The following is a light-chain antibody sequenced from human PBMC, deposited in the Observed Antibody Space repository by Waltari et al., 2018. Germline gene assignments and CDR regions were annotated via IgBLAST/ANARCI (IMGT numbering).Light chain of an antibody. CDR2: GAS. Sequence: IVLTQSPGTLSLSPGERATLSCRASQSVSRTLAGYQQKPGQAPRLLIYGASNRATGIPDRFSGSGSGTDFSLTISRLEPEDFAVYYCQHYVRLPATFGQGTKVEIK. V-gene: IGKV3-20*01. CDR1: QSVSRT. CDR3: QHYVRLPAT. J-gene: IGKJ1*01.